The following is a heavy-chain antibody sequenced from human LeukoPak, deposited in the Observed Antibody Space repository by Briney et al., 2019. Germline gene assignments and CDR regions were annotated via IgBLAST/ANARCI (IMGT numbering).Heavy chain of an antibody. D-gene: IGHD1-1*01. CDR3: ARQIGWKTEYFQH. J-gene: IGHJ1*01. V-gene: IGHV4-39*01. CDR1: GGSISSSSYY. CDR2: IYYSGST. Sequence: PSETLSLTCTVSGGSISSSSYYWGWIRQPPGKGLEWIGSIYYSGSTYYNPSLKSRVTISVDTSKNQFSLKLGSVTAADTAVYYCARQIGWKTEYFQHWGQGTLVTVSS.